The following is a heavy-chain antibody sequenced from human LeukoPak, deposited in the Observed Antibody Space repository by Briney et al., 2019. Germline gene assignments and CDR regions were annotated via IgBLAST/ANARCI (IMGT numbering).Heavy chain of an antibody. CDR3: ARDPYNGYDAFDI. Sequence: SETLSLTCAVSGGSISSGGHSWGWIRQPPGKGLEWIGSIHHSGSTYYNPSLNSRVTISVDTSKNQFSLNLSSVTAADTAVYYCARDPYNGYDAFDIWGQGTMVIVSS. CDR1: GGSISSGGHS. CDR2: IHHSGST. J-gene: IGHJ3*02. V-gene: IGHV4-39*07. D-gene: IGHD5-12*01.